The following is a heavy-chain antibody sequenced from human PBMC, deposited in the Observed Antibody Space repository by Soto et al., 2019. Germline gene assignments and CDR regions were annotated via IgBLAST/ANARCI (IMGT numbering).Heavy chain of an antibody. CDR1: GFTFSSYS. CDR3: ARIRGADDFWRCSTTPDY. J-gene: IGHJ4*02. Sequence: EVQLVESGGGLVKPGGSLRLSCAASGFTFSSYSMNWVRQAPGKGLEWVSSISSSSSYIYYADSVKGRFTISRDNAKNSLYLQMNSLRAEDTAVYYCARIRGADDFWRCSTTPDYCGQGTLVTVSS. CDR2: ISSSSSYI. V-gene: IGHV3-21*01. D-gene: IGHD3-3*01.